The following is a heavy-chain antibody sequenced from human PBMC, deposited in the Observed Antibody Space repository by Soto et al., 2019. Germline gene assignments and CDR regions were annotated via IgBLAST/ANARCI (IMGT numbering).Heavy chain of an antibody. J-gene: IGHJ4*02. CDR2: IYYSGST. Sequence: PSETLSLTCTVSGGSISSYYWSWIRQPPGKGLEWIGYIYYSGSTNYNPSLKSRVTISVDTSKNQFSLKLSSVTAADTAVYYCARVSYHWNAPQFDYWGQGTLVTVSS. D-gene: IGHD1-20*01. CDR1: GGSISSYY. V-gene: IGHV4-59*01. CDR3: ARVSYHWNAPQFDY.